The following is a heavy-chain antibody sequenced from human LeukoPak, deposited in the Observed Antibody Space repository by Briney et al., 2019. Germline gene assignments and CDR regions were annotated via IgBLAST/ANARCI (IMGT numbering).Heavy chain of an antibody. Sequence: GGSLRLSCAASGFTFSSYWMSWVRQAPGKGLEWVANIKQDGSEKYYVDSVKGRFTISRDNAKNSLYLQMNSLRAEDTAVYCCARDRLYYDFWSGYSDYWGQGTLVTVSS. D-gene: IGHD3-3*01. J-gene: IGHJ4*02. CDR1: GFTFSSYW. CDR3: ARDRLYYDFWSGYSDY. V-gene: IGHV3-7*01. CDR2: IKQDGSEK.